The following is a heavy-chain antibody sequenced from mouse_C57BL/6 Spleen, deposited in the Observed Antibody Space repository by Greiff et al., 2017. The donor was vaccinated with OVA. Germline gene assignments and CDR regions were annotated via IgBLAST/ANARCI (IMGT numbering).Heavy chain of an antibody. Sequence: QVQLQQPGAELVKPGASVKLSCKASGYTFTSYWMHWVKQRPGQGLEWIGMIHPNSGSTNYNEKFKSKATLTVDKSSSTAYMQLSSLTSADSAVYYCARDSLITTVVAHWYFDVWGTGTTVTVSS. CDR2: IHPNSGST. J-gene: IGHJ1*03. CDR3: ARDSLITTVVAHWYFDV. V-gene: IGHV1-64*01. CDR1: GYTFTSYW. D-gene: IGHD1-1*01.